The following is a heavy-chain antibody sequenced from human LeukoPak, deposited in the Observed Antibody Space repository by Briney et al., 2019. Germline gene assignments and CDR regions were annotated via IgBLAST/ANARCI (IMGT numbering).Heavy chain of an antibody. Sequence: GGSLRLSCAASGFTFSSYSMNWVRQAPGKGLEWVSSISSSSSYIYYADSVKGRFTISRDNAKNSLYLQMNSLRAEDTAVYYCARDGYSSSWYGPDYYYGMDVWGQGTTVTVSS. CDR3: ARDGYSSSWYGPDYYYGMDV. J-gene: IGHJ6*02. D-gene: IGHD6-13*01. V-gene: IGHV3-21*01. CDR2: ISSSSSYI. CDR1: GFTFSSYS.